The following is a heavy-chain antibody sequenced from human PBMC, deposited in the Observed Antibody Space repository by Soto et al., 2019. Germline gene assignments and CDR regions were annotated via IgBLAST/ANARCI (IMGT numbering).Heavy chain of an antibody. D-gene: IGHD6-13*01. V-gene: IGHV4-34*01. CDR1: GGSFSGYY. J-gene: IGHJ6*02. CDR3: ARGTLIEAAGYYYGMDV. CDR2: INHSGST. Sequence: SETLSLTCAVYGGSFSGYYWSWIRQPPGKGLEWIGEINHSGSTNYNPSLKSRVTISVDTSKNQFSLKLSSVTAADKAVYYCARGTLIEAAGYYYGMDVWCQGTTVT.